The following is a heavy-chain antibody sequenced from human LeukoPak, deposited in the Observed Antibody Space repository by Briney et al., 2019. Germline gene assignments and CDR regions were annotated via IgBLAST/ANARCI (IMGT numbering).Heavy chain of an antibody. J-gene: IGHJ4*02. V-gene: IGHV4-39*01. CDR2: ISYTGNT. CDR3: ARLKPQYIAAAGTDFDY. CDR1: GGSISTSSYS. D-gene: IGHD6-13*01. Sequence: PSETLSLTCSISGGSISTSSYSWGWIRQPPGKGLEWIGNISYTGNTHYNPSLKSRVTISVDTSKNQFSLKLSSVTAADTAVYYCARLKPQYIAAAGTDFDYWGQGTLVTVSS.